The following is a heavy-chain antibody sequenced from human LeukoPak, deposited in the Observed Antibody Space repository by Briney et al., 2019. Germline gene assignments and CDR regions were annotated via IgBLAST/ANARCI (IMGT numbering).Heavy chain of an antibody. J-gene: IGHJ4*02. D-gene: IGHD1-26*01. Sequence: GDSLRLSCAASGFTFSSCAMTWVRQAPGKGLEWVSSISGSGATTYYADSVKGRFTISRDNSNNTVYLQMNSLRAEDTAVYYCAKDQSRVGASDPFDSWGQGRQVGVSS. V-gene: IGHV3-23*01. CDR2: ISGSGATT. CDR1: GFTFSSCA. CDR3: AKDQSRVGASDPFDS.